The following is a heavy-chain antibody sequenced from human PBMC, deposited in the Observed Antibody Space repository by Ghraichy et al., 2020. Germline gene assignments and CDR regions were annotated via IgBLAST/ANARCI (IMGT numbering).Heavy chain of an antibody. CDR1: GFTFSTSW. CDR3: VRDYFYSMDV. D-gene: IGHD3-10*01. CDR2: INSDGSST. V-gene: IGHV3-74*01. J-gene: IGHJ6*02. Sequence: GGSLRLSCAASGFTFSTSWIHWVRQGPGQGLVWVSLINSDGSSTNYADSVKGRFTISRDNAKNTVYLQINSLRAEDTAVYYCVRDYFYSMDVWGQGTTVIVSS.